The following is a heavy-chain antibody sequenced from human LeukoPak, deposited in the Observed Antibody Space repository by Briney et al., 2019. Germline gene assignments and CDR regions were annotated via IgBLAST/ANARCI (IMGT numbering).Heavy chain of an antibody. CDR1: GGSISSRSYY. CDR3: ARHSGALFGPKDV. D-gene: IGHD3-3*01. J-gene: IGHJ6*02. Sequence: SETLSLTCTVSGGSISSRSYYWGWVRQPPGKGLEWIGVVHSSAYTYYNPSLKSRVTISVDTSKSHFSLILTSVTAADTALYYYARHSGALFGPKDVWGQGTTVTVSS. V-gene: IGHV4-39*01. CDR2: VHSSAYT.